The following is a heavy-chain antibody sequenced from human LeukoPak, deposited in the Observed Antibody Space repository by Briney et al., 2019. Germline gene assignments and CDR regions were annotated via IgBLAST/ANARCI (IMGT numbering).Heavy chain of an antibody. D-gene: IGHD2-15*01. Sequence: SETLSLTCTVSGGSISSYYWNWIRQPPGKGLEWIGDIYYSGSTNYNPSLKSRVTISVDTSKNQFSLRLSSVTAADTAVYYCARDPPDCSGGSCYSEQQWGQGTLVTVSS. CDR3: ARDPPDCSGGSCYSEQQ. V-gene: IGHV4-59*12. CDR2: IYYSGST. J-gene: IGHJ1*01. CDR1: GGSISSYY.